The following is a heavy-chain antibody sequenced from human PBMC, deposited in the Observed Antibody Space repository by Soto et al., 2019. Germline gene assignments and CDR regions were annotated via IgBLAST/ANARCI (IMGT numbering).Heavy chain of an antibody. D-gene: IGHD6-6*01. J-gene: IGHJ4*02. CDR1: GGSFSGYY. Sequence: PSETLSRTCAVYGGSFSGYYWSWIRQPPGKGLEWIGEINHSGSTNYNPSLKSRVTISVDTSKNQFSLKLSSVTAADTAVYYCAISGELYSSSSGYVDYWGQG. CDR3: AISGELYSSSSGYVDY. V-gene: IGHV4-34*01. CDR2: INHSGST.